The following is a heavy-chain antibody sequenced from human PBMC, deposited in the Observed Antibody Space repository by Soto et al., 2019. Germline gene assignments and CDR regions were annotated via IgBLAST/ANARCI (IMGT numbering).Heavy chain of an antibody. CDR1: GFRFSDYL. J-gene: IGHJ3*01. Sequence: QVQLVQSGAEVRKPGASVNISCRASGFRFSDYLINWVRQAPGQSLEWMGWINPDNGKTRYSQTFQGRVTISRHSSASIAYVEVSDLTSEDTAVYYCARDILSVGPRANDAFDVWGQGTMVTVSS. CDR3: ARDILSVGPRANDAFDV. D-gene: IGHD2-8*02. V-gene: IGHV1-3*01. CDR2: INPDNGKT.